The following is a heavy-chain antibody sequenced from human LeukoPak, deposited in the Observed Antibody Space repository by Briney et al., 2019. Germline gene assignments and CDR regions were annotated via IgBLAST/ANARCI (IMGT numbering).Heavy chain of an antibody. Sequence: GGSLRLSCAASGFTFSSYEMNWVRQAPGKGLEWVSYISSSGSTIYYADSVKGRFTISRDNAKNSLYLQMNSLRAEDTAVYYCARRGPSGYDPDYYYYYYMDVWGKGTTVTISS. D-gene: IGHD5-12*01. CDR3: ARRGPSGYDPDYYYYYYMDV. J-gene: IGHJ6*03. CDR1: GFTFSSYE. V-gene: IGHV3-48*03. CDR2: ISSSGSTI.